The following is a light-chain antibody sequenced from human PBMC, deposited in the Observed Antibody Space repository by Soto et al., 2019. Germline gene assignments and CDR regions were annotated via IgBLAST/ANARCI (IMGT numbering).Light chain of an antibody. V-gene: IGKV3-20*01. CDR3: QQYGSSPWT. CDR2: GAS. CDR1: QSVSSSY. J-gene: IGKJ1*01. Sequence: EIVLTQSPGTLSLSPGERATLSCRARQSVSSSYLAWYQQKPGQAPRLLLYGASSRATGIPDRFSGSESGPDLTLTISRLEPEDFAVYYCQQYGSSPWTFRQGTKVEIK.